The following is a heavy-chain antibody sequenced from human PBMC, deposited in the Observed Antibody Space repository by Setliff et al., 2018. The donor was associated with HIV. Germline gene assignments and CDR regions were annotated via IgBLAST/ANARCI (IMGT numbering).Heavy chain of an antibody. CDR1: GFTFSSYW. CDR3: ARDRLDTIFGVVMRYYYYYYMDV. V-gene: IGHV3-7*03. D-gene: IGHD3-3*01. CDR2: IKQDGSEK. J-gene: IGHJ6*03. Sequence: GESLKISCAASGFTFSSYWMSWVRQAPGKGLEWVANIKQDGSEKYYVDSVKGRFTIFRDNAKNSLYLQMNSLRAEDTAVYYCARDRLDTIFGVVMRYYYYYYMDVWGKGTTVTVSS.